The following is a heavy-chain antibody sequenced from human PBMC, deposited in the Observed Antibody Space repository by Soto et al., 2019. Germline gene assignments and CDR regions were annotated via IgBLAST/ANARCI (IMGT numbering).Heavy chain of an antibody. D-gene: IGHD6-13*01. Sequence: GGSLRLSCAASGFTFDDYTMHWVRQAPGKGLEWVSLISWDGGSTYYADSVKGRFTISRDNSKNSLYLQMNSLRTEDTALYYCAKDISSSVRYYYGMDVWGQGTTVTVSS. V-gene: IGHV3-43*01. CDR1: GFTFDDYT. CDR3: AKDISSSVRYYYGMDV. J-gene: IGHJ6*02. CDR2: ISWDGGST.